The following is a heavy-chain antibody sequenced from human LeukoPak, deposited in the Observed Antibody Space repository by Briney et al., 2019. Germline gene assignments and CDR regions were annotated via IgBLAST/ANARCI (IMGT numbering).Heavy chain of an antibody. CDR2: IGTAGDT. CDR3: ARVSWTSGSLTFDY. J-gene: IGHJ4*02. D-gene: IGHD1-26*01. CDR1: GFTFSSYD. Sequence: GGSLRLSCAASGFTFSSYDMHWVRQATGKGLEWVSAIGTAGDTYYQGSVKGRFTISRANAKNSLYLQMNSLRAGDTAVYYCARVSWTSGSLTFDYWGQGTLVTVSS. V-gene: IGHV3-13*01.